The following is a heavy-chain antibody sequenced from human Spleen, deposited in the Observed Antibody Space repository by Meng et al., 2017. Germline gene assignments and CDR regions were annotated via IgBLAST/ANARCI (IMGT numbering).Heavy chain of an antibody. Sequence: QGRLVQSGAEVKKPGASVKVSCDASGYTFAAYWIQWVRQAPGQGLEWMGRIDPKSGDTHYAQKFQARVTMTGDTSISTAYMELSGLRSDDTAMYYCARDPRPLTGYTYRFDPWGQGTLVTVSS. CDR2: IDPKSGDT. CDR3: ARDPRPLTGYTYRFDP. V-gene: IGHV1-2*06. J-gene: IGHJ5*02. D-gene: IGHD3-9*01. CDR1: GYTFAAYW.